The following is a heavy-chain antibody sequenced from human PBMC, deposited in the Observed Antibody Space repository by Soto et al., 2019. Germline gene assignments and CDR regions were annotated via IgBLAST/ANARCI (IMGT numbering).Heavy chain of an antibody. CDR2: IWYDGSNK. J-gene: IGHJ4*02. Sequence: QVQLVESGGGVVQPGRSLRLSCAASGFTFSSYGMHGVRQAPGKGLEWVAVIWYDGSNKYYADSVKGRFTISRDNSKNTLYLQMNSLRAEDTAVYYCARETFGYWGQGTLVTVSS. CDR1: GFTFSSYG. D-gene: IGHD3-10*01. V-gene: IGHV3-33*01. CDR3: ARETFGY.